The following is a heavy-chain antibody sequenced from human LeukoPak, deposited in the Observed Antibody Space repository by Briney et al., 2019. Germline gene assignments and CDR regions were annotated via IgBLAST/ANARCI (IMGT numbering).Heavy chain of an antibody. V-gene: IGHV3-21*01. CDR3: ARAAAAPLIDY. J-gene: IGHJ4*02. Sequence: GGSLRLSCAASGFTFSSYAMSWVRQAPGKGLEWVSSISSSSSYIYYADSVKGRFTISRDNAKNSLYLQMNSLRAEDTAVYYCARAAAAPLIDYWGQGTLVTVSS. CDR1: GFTFSSYA. D-gene: IGHD6-13*01. CDR2: ISSSSSYI.